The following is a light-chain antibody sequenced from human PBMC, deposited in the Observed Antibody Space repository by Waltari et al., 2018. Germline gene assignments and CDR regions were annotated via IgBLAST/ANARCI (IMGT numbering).Light chain of an antibody. J-gene: IGLJ2*01. Sequence: QSALTQPASVSGSPGQSITIPCTGTISDIGGFNYVSWYQQHPGGAPKLMIYDVTQRPSGVSNRFSGSKSGSTASLTISGLQAGDEAHYYCSSYSSISTLVFGGGTKLSVL. CDR3: SSYSSISTLV. V-gene: IGLV2-14*03. CDR1: ISDIGGFNY. CDR2: DVT.